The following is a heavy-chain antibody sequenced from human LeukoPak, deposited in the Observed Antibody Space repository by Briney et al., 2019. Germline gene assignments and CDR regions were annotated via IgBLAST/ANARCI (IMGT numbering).Heavy chain of an antibody. CDR2: IYYTGST. CDR1: GGSISGSSYY. J-gene: IGHJ4*02. V-gene: IGHV4-39*01. CDR3: ARAARGNPKTTAFDY. D-gene: IGHD4-11*01. Sequence: SETLSLTCTVSGGSISGSSYYWGWIRQPPGKGLEWIGSIYYTGSTYHNPSLKSRVTISVDTSRNQFSLRLSSLTAADTAVYYCARAARGNPKTTAFDYWGQGTLVTVSS.